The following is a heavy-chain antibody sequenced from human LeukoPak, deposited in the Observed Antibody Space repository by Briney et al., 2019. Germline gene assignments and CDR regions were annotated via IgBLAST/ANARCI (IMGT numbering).Heavy chain of an antibody. D-gene: IGHD6-19*01. V-gene: IGHV4-4*02. CDR3: ARDQGYSSGWYSFYYYYYMDV. CDR1: GDSITSSHW. Sequence: PSGTLSLTCTVSGDSITSSHWWSWIRQSPGKGLEWIGNTYHSDYTNYNPSLKSRVTISVDTSKNQFSLKLSSVTAADTAVYYCARDQGYSSGWYSFYYYYYMDVWGKGTTVTVSS. J-gene: IGHJ6*03. CDR2: TYHSDYT.